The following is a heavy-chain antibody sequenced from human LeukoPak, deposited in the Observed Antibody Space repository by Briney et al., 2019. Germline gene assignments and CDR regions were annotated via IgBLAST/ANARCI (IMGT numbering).Heavy chain of an antibody. Sequence: GSLRLSCAVSGITLSNYAMTWVRQAPGKGLEWVAGISGSGGGTNYADSVKGRFTISRDNSKNTLYLQMNNLRVDDTAVYFCAKRGVVIRVILVGFHKEAYYFDSRGQGALVTVSS. CDR1: GITLSNYA. J-gene: IGHJ4*02. D-gene: IGHD3-22*01. CDR2: ISGSGGGT. V-gene: IGHV3-23*01. CDR3: AKRGVVIRVILVGFHKEAYYFDS.